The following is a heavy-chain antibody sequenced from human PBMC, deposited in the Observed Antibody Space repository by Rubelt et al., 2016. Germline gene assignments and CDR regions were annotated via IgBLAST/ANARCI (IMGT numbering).Heavy chain of an antibody. D-gene: IGHD1-14*01. Sequence: QVQLQQSGPGLVRPSQTLSLTCAISGDSVSSNSAIWNWIRQSPSRGLEWLGRTYSRSRWYTDYALSLKSRITITPDTTKNQFSLHLNSMTAEDTAVYYCGRGAYRAFDFWGQGTMGTVSS. V-gene: IGHV6-1*01. CDR2: TYSRSRWYT. J-gene: IGHJ3*01. CDR1: GDSVSSNSAI. CDR3: GRGAYRAFDF.